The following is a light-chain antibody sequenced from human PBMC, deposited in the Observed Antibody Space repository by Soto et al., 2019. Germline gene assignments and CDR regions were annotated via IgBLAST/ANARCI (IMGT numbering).Light chain of an antibody. Sequence: VLTQPSAVSVSPGQSSTISRTGTSSDVGGYNYVSWYQQHPGKAPKLMIYDVSNRPSGVSNRFSGSKSGNTASLTISGLQAEDEADYYCSSYTSSSTLFGTGTKVTVL. J-gene: IGLJ1*01. V-gene: IGLV2-14*01. CDR1: SSDVGGYNY. CDR2: DVS. CDR3: SSYTSSSTL.